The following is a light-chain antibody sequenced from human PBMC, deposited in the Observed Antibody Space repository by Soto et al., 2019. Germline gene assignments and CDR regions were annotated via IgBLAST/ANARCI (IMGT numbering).Light chain of an antibody. Sequence: QSALTQPPSASGSPGQSVTISCTGTSSDVGGYNYVSWYQQHPGKAPKLMISEVSKRPSGVPDRFSGSKSGNTASLTVSGLPAEDEADYYCSSFASNTHLVFGGGTKLTVL. CDR3: SSFASNTHLV. CDR1: SSDVGGYNY. CDR2: EVS. V-gene: IGLV2-8*01. J-gene: IGLJ2*01.